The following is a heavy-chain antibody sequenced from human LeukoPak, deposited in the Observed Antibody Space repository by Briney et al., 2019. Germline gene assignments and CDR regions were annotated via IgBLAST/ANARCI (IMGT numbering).Heavy chain of an antibody. V-gene: IGHV3-23*01. CDR3: AKAIVVVPDAIDY. J-gene: IGHJ4*02. D-gene: IGHD2-2*01. Sequence: GGSLRLSCAASGFTFSSYAMSWVRQAPGKGLEWVSSISGSGGSTHYAGSVKGRFTISRDNSKNTLYLQMNSLRAEDTAVHYCAKAIVVVPDAIDYWGQGTLVTVSS. CDR2: ISGSGGST. CDR1: GFTFSSYA.